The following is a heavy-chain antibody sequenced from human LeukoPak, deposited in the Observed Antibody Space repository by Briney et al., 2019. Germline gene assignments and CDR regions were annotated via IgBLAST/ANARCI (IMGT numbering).Heavy chain of an antibody. CDR3: ARDRYYDSSGYYYPHYFDY. CDR1: GGSISSYY. V-gene: IGHV4-59*01. Sequence: PSETLSLTCTVSGGSISSYYWSWIRQPPGKGLEWIGYIYYSGSTNYNPSLKSRVTISVDTSKNQFSLKLSSVTAADTAVYCCARDRYYDSSGYYYPHYFDYWGQGTLVTVSS. D-gene: IGHD3-22*01. CDR2: IYYSGST. J-gene: IGHJ4*02.